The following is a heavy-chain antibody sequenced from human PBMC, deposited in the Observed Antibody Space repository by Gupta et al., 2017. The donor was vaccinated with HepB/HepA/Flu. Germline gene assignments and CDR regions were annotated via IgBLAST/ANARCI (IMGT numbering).Heavy chain of an antibody. J-gene: IGHJ3*02. Sequence: EVQLVESGGGLVQPGRSLRLSCAASGFTFDDYAMHWVRQAPGEGLEWVSGISWNTGSIGYADSVKGRFTISRDNAKNSLYLQMNTLRPEDTAFYYCAKDMSAGSTGAFDIWGQGTMVTVSS. D-gene: IGHD3-10*01. CDR1: GFTFDDYA. V-gene: IGHV3-9*01. CDR2: ISWNTGSI. CDR3: AKDMSAGSTGAFDI.